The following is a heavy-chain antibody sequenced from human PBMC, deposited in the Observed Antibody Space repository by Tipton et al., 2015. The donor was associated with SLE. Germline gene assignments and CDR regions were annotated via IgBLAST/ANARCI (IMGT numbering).Heavy chain of an antibody. J-gene: IGHJ6*03. D-gene: IGHD2-2*01. Sequence: TLSLTCAVYGGSFSGYYWSWIRQHPGKGLEWIGEINHSGSTNYNPSHKSRVTISVDTSKNQFSLKLSSVTAADTAVYYCARAKDCSSTSCYYYYSMDVWGKGTTVTVSS. CDR1: GGSFSGYY. CDR3: ARAKDCSSTSCYYYYSMDV. CDR2: INHSGST. V-gene: IGHV4-34*01.